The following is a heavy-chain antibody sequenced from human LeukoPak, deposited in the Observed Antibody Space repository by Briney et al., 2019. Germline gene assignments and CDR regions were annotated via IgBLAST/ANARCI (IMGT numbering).Heavy chain of an antibody. CDR3: ARIGGWYVSGQYWFDP. D-gene: IGHD6-19*01. J-gene: IGHJ5*02. CDR2: IIPIFGTA. Sequence: VASVKVSCKASGGTFSSYAISWVRQAPGQGLEWMGGIIPIFGTANYAQKFQGRVTITADESTSTAYMELSSLRSEDTAVYYCARIGGWYVSGQYWFDPWGQGTLVTVSS. CDR1: GGTFSSYA. V-gene: IGHV1-69*13.